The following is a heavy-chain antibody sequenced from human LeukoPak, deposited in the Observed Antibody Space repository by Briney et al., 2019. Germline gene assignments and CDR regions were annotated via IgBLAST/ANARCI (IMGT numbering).Heavy chain of an antibody. CDR2: ISSSSSYI. J-gene: IGHJ4*02. Sequence: PGGSLRLSCAASGFTFSGYSMNWVRQAPGKGLEWVSSISSSSSYIYYADSVKGRFTISRDNAKNSLYLQMNSLRAEDTAVYYCARAEPLAARRPYYFDYWGQGTLVTVSS. CDR1: GFTFSGYS. D-gene: IGHD6-6*01. V-gene: IGHV3-21*01. CDR3: ARAEPLAARRPYYFDY.